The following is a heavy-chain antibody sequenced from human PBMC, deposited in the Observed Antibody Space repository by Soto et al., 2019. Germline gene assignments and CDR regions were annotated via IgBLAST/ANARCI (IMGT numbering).Heavy chain of an antibody. CDR2: IYWDDDK. D-gene: IGHD7-27*01. V-gene: IGHV2-5*02. Sequence: QITLKESGPTLVKPTQTLTLTCTFSGFSLSSNGVGVGWVRQPPGKALEWLALIYWDDDKRYSPSLKSRLAITKDTXXNXVXXTMTNMDPVDTATYYCAHHIFQQKLGFYHYYGMDVWGQGTTVTVSS. CDR1: GFSLSSNGVG. CDR3: AHHIFQQKLGFYHYYGMDV. J-gene: IGHJ6*02.